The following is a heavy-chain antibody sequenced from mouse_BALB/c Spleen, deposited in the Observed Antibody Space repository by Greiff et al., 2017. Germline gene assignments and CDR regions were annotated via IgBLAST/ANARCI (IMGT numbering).Heavy chain of an antibody. D-gene: IGHD2-10*02. CDR3: ARRGMGAWYFDV. Sequence: QVQLQQSGAELVRPGTSVKISCKASGYTFTNYWLGWVKQRPGHGLEWIGDIYPGGGYTNYNEKFKGKATLTADTSSSTAYMQLSSLTSEDSAVFFCARRGMGAWYFDVWGAGTTVTVSS. J-gene: IGHJ1*01. CDR1: GYTFTNYW. V-gene: IGHV1-63*02. CDR2: IYPGGGYT.